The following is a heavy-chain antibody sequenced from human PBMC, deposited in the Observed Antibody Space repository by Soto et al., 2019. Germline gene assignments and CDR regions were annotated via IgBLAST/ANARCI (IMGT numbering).Heavy chain of an antibody. D-gene: IGHD4-17*01. V-gene: IGHV4-34*01. Sequence: SETLSLTCAVYGGSFSGYYWSWIRQPPGKGLEWIGEINHSGSTNYNPSLKSRVTISVDTSKNQFSLKLSSVTAADTAVYYCARDGHDYGDYYLWGQGTLVTVSS. J-gene: IGHJ4*02. CDR1: GGSFSGYY. CDR2: INHSGST. CDR3: ARDGHDYGDYYL.